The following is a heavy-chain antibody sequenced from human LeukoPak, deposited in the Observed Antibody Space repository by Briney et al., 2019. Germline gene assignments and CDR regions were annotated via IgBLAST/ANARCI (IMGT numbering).Heavy chain of an antibody. Sequence: GGSLRLSCAASGFTFSSYGMHWVRQAPGKGLEWVAFIRYDGSNKYYADSVKGRFTISRDNAKNTLYLQMNSLRAEDTAVYYCARAIGIAVAGTETWGQGTLVTVSS. CDR3: ARAIGIAVAGTET. CDR2: IRYDGSNK. D-gene: IGHD6-19*01. J-gene: IGHJ5*02. V-gene: IGHV3-30*02. CDR1: GFTFSSYG.